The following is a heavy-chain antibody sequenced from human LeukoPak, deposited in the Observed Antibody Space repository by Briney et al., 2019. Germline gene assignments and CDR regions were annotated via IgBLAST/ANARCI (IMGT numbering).Heavy chain of an antibody. CDR3: ARGGTGLSTTDY. D-gene: IGHD1-26*01. CDR1: GGTFSSYA. J-gene: IGHJ4*02. V-gene: IGHV1-69*05. CDR2: IIPIFGTA. Sequence: SVKVSCKASGGTFSSYAMSWVRQAPGQGLEWMGRIIPIFGTANYAQKFQGRVTITTDESTSTAYLELSSLRSEDTAVYYCARGGTGLSTTDYWGQGTLVTVSS.